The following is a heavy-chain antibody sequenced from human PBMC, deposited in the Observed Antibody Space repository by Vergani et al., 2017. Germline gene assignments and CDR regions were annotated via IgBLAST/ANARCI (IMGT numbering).Heavy chain of an antibody. CDR3: ARGGLEYSSAPPGD. J-gene: IGHJ4*02. Sequence: QVQLVESGGGVVQPGRSLRLSCAASGFTFSSYAMHWVRQAPGKGLGWVAVISYDGSNKYYADSVKGRFTISRDNSKNTLYLQMNSLRAEDTAGYYCARGGLEYSSAPPGDWGQGTLVTVSS. CDR2: ISYDGSNK. CDR1: GFTFSSYA. V-gene: IGHV3-30-3*01. D-gene: IGHD6-6*01.